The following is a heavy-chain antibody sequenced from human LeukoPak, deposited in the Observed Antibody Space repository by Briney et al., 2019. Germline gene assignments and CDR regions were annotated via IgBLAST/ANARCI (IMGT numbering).Heavy chain of an antibody. Sequence: PSETLSLTCAVYGGSFSGYYWSWIRQPPGKGLEWIGEINHSGSTNYNPSLKSRVTISVDTSKNQFSLKLSSVTAADTAVYYCASLGEYYFDYWGQGTLVTVSS. CDR3: ASLGEYYFDY. V-gene: IGHV4-34*01. J-gene: IGHJ4*02. CDR1: GGSFSGYY. D-gene: IGHD3-10*01. CDR2: INHSGST.